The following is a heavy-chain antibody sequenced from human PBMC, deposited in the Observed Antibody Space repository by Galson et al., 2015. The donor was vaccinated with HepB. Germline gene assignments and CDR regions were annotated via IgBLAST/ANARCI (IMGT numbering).Heavy chain of an antibody. Sequence: SLRLSCAASGFTFSNYWMTWVRQASGKGLEWVANIKEDGSDKYYVDSVKGRFTISRDNAKNSLYLQMSSLRAEDTAVYYCAGGAIMDRGAYDYWGQGTLVTVSS. V-gene: IGHV3-7*01. CDR1: GFTFSNYW. CDR2: IKEDGSDK. D-gene: IGHD3-10*01. J-gene: IGHJ4*02. CDR3: AGGAIMDRGAYDY.